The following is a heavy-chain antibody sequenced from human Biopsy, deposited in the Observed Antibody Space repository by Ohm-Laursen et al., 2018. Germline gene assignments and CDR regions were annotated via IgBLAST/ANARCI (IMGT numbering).Heavy chain of an antibody. V-gene: IGHV1-46*01. CDR1: GYSFTSYY. CDR2: INPSGSTT. Sequence: SVKASCKASGYSFTSYYMHWVRQAPGQGLEWMGMINPSGSTTSYPQIFQGRVTMTRDTSKSTVYMELSSLRSADTAVYFCARNTGWYGDLYYFDYWGQGTLVTVSS. CDR3: ARNTGWYGDLYYFDY. J-gene: IGHJ4*02. D-gene: IGHD6-19*01.